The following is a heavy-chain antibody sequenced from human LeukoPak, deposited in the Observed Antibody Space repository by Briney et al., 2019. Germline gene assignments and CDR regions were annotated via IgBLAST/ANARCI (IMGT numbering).Heavy chain of an antibody. CDR2: ISGSGGTT. J-gene: IGHJ3*01. Sequence: GGSLRLSCAASGFTFSNYGMNWVRQAPGKGLEWVSGISGSGGTTYYADSVKGRFTISRDNSKNSLSLQVSSLRAEDTAVYYCAKTNGYYSDWGQGTMVTVSS. V-gene: IGHV3-23*01. CDR3: AKTNGYYSD. D-gene: IGHD3-22*01. CDR1: GFTFSNYG.